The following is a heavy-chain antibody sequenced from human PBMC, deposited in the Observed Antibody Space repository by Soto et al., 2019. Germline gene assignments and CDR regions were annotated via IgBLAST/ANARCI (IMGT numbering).Heavy chain of an antibody. D-gene: IGHD3-16*01. CDR1: GFTLNGAW. CDR3: SADLPDWGAYAFDY. CDR2: VKSKVDGGTI. V-gene: IGHV3-15*07. Sequence: EVQLVESGGGLVEPGGSLRLFWAASGFTLNGAWMNWVGKVPGRGLGWVGRVKSKVDGGTIDYAAPVKGKFTISRDDSTNTVYLQMSSLTPEDTAIYYCSADLPDWGAYAFDYWGQGTLVTVSS. J-gene: IGHJ4*02.